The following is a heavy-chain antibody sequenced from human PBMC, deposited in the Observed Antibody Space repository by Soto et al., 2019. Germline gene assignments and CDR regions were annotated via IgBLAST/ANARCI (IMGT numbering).Heavy chain of an antibody. CDR1: GGSFSCYY. J-gene: IGHJ4*02. Sequence: PSETLSLTCAVYGGSFSCYYWSWIRQPPGKGLEWIGEINHSGSTNYNPSLKSRVTISVDTSKNQFSLKLSSVTAADTAVYYCARGPLYCGGDCPIVAWGQGTLVTVSS. CDR2: INHSGST. CDR3: ARGPLYCGGDCPIVA. D-gene: IGHD2-21*02. V-gene: IGHV4-34*01.